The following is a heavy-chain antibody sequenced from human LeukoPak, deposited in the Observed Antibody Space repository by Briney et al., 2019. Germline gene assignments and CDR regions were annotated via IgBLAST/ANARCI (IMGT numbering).Heavy chain of an antibody. V-gene: IGHV3-21*01. CDR2: ISSGSSYI. D-gene: IGHD1-26*01. J-gene: IGHJ4*02. CDR1: GFTFSNYN. Sequence: GGSLRLSCAASGFTFSNYNVNWVRQAPGKGLEWVSSISSGSSYIFYADSVKGRFTISRDNAKNSLYLQMNSLRVEDTALYYCARYSGTYRDYWGQGTLVTVSS. CDR3: ARYSGTYRDY.